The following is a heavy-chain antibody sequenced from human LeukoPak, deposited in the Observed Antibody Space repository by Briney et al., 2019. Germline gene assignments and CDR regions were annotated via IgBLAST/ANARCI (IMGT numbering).Heavy chain of an antibody. D-gene: IGHD3-10*01. CDR2: ISGSGGST. J-gene: IGHJ4*02. Sequence: GGSLRLSCAASGFTFSSYGMSWVRQAPGKGLEWVSAISGSGGSTYYADSVKGRFTISRDNSKNTLYLQMNSLRAEDTAVYYCAKDLASLWFGGGENYFDYWGQGTLVTVSS. CDR3: AKDLASLWFGGGENYFDY. V-gene: IGHV3-23*01. CDR1: GFTFSSYG.